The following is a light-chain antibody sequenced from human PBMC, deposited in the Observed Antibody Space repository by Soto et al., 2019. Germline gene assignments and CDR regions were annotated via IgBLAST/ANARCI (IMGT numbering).Light chain of an antibody. V-gene: IGLV2-23*01. CDR3: CTYAGGTNWV. Sequence: QSALTQPASVSGSPGQSITISCTGTSSDVGSYNLVSWYQQHPGKAPKLMIYEGGKRPSGVSDRFSGSKSGNTASLTFSGLQAEDEADYYCCTYAGGTNWVFGGGTKLTVL. CDR1: SSDVGSYNL. CDR2: EGG. J-gene: IGLJ3*02.